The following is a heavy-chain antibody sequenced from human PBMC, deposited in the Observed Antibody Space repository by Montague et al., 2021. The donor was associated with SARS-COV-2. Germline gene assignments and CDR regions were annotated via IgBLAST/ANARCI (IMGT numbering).Heavy chain of an antibody. CDR3: ARGSGCSGGSCYSEWDPRYYYGMDV. CDR1: GGSISSSGYY. J-gene: IGHJ6*02. V-gene: IGHV4-39*07. D-gene: IGHD2-15*01. Sequence: SETLSLTCTVSGGSISSSGYYWGWIRQPPGKGLEWIGEINHSGSTNYNPSLKSRVTISVDTSKNQFSLKLSSVTAADTAVYYCARGSGCSGGSCYSEWDPRYYYGMDVWGQGTTVTVSS. CDR2: INHSGST.